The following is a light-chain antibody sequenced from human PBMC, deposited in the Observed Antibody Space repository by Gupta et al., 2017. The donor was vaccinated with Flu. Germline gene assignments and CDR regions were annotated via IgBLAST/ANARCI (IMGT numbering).Light chain of an antibody. V-gene: IGKV3-11*01. CDR2: DAS. Sequence: PATLSLSPGERATLSCRASRSISRYLAWFQQRPGQAPRLLIYDASTRATGIPARFSGRGSGTDFTLTISSLETEDFAVYYCQQRNSWPLTFGGGTKVEIK. CDR1: RSISRY. CDR3: QQRNSWPLT. J-gene: IGKJ4*01.